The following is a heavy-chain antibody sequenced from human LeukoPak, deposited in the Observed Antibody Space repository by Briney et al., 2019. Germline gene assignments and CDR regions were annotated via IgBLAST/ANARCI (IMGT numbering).Heavy chain of an antibody. D-gene: IGHD3-10*02. CDR3: ARQLYDRRLLQYNWFDP. CDR2: IYYSGST. CDR1: GGSISSSSYY. V-gene: IGHV4-39*01. J-gene: IGHJ5*02. Sequence: SETLSLTCTVSGGSISSSSYYWGWIRQPPGKGLEWIGSIYYSGSTYYNPSLKSRVTISLDTSKNQFSLNLRSVTAADTAVYYCARQLYDRRLLQYNWFDPWGRGTLVTVSS.